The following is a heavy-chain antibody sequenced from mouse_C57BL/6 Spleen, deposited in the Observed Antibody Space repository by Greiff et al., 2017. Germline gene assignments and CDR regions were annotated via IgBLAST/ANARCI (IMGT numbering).Heavy chain of an antibody. Sequence: QVQLQQPGAELVRPGSSVKLSCKASGYTFTSYWMHWVKQRPIQGLEWIGNIDPSDSETHYNQKFKDKATLTVDKSSSTAYMQLSSLTSEDSAVYYCARITTVGATNAMDYWGQGTSVTVSS. CDR3: ARITTVGATNAMDY. J-gene: IGHJ4*01. CDR1: GYTFTSYW. CDR2: IDPSDSET. V-gene: IGHV1-52*01. D-gene: IGHD1-1*01.